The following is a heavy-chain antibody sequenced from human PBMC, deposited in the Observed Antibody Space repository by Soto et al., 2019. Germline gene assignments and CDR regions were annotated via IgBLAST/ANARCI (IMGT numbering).Heavy chain of an antibody. J-gene: IGHJ4*02. Sequence: PGGSLRLSCAASGFTFSSYAMSWVRQAPGKGLEWVSAISGSGGSTYYADSVKGRFTISRDNSKNTLYLQMNSLRAEDTAVYYCAKDSSLIRLWTKFDYWGQGTLVTVSS. V-gene: IGHV3-23*01. D-gene: IGHD5-18*01. CDR2: ISGSGGST. CDR3: AKDSSLIRLWTKFDY. CDR1: GFTFSSYA.